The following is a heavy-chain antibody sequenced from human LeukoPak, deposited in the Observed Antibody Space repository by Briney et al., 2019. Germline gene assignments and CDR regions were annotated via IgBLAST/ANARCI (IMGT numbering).Heavy chain of an antibody. CDR3: ARGRNDSSGYYIRTFDY. D-gene: IGHD3-22*01. J-gene: IGHJ4*02. V-gene: IGHV4-31*03. CDR2: IYYSGST. CDR1: GGSISSGGYY. Sequence: PSETLSLTCTVSGGSISSGGYYWSWIRQHPGKGLEWIGYIYYSGSTYYNPSLKSRVTISVDTSKNQFSLKLSSVTAADTAVYYCARGRNDSSGYYIRTFDYWGQGTPVTVSS.